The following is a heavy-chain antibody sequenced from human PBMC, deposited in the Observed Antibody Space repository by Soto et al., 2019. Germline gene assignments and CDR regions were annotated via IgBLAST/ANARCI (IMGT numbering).Heavy chain of an antibody. CDR3: ARGKYISSSIYYYYVMDF. J-gene: IGHJ6*02. Sequence: ASETLSLTSAVYGGSFSGYYWSWIRQPPEKGLEWIGEINHSGSTNYNPSLKSRVTISVDTSKNQFSLKLSSVTAADTAVYYCARGKYISSSIYYYYVMDFWGQGTTVTVSS. D-gene: IGHD6-6*01. CDR1: GGSFSGYY. CDR2: INHSGST. V-gene: IGHV4-34*01.